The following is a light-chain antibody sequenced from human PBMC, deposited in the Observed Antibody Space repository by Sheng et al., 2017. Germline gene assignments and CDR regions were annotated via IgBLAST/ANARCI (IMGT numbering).Light chain of an antibody. CDR3: QIRGNWL. V-gene: IGKV3-11*01. CDR2: DAS. CDR1: ESVNFF. J-gene: IGKJ3*01. Sequence: EIVLTQSPDTLSLSPGERATLSCRSSESVNFFLAWYQQKPGQAPRLLLYDASNRATGIPARFSGSGSGTDFTLTISSLEPEDCAVYYCQIRGNWLFGPGTKVEIK.